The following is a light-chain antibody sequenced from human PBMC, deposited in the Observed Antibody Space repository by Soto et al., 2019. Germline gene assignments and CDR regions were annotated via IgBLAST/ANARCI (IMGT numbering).Light chain of an antibody. J-gene: IGKJ5*01. Sequence: VVVTQSTLSLPVTLGQPASISCRSSQSLVYRDGNTYLNWVQRRPGQSPRRLIYKVSNRDSGVPARLSSSGSATAFAMKISRVEAADVGVFYCMQRALRPITFGQGTRLEIK. CDR2: KVS. CDR3: MQRALRPIT. V-gene: IGKV2-30*01. CDR1: QSLVYRDGNTY.